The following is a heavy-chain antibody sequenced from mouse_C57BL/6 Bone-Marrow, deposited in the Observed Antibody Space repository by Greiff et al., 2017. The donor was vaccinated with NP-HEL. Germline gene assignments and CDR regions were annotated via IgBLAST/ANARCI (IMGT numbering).Heavy chain of an antibody. CDR2: IYPRSGNT. Sequence: VQLQQSGAELARPGASVKLSCKASGYTFTSYGISWVKQRTGQGLEWIGDIYPRSGNTYYNEKFKGKATLTADKSSSTAYMELRSLTSEDSAVYFCARGLRSKDFDVWGTGTTVTVSS. V-gene: IGHV1-81*01. CDR1: GYTFTSYG. D-gene: IGHD1-1*01. J-gene: IGHJ1*03. CDR3: ARGLRSKDFDV.